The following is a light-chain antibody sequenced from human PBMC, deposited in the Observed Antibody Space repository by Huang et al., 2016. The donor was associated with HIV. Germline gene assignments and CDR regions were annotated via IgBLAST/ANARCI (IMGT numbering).Light chain of an antibody. CDR3: QQYFSTSLT. CDR1: QSGFYSSNNKNY. CDR2: WES. J-gene: IGKJ4*01. Sequence: DIVMTQSPDSLAVSLGERAAINCKSSQSGFYSSNNKNYLAWYQQKPGPSPTLRLYWESTREPGVPDRCNGSGSGTDFTLTISSLQTEDVAVYYCQQYFSTSLTFGGGTKVEIK. V-gene: IGKV4-1*01.